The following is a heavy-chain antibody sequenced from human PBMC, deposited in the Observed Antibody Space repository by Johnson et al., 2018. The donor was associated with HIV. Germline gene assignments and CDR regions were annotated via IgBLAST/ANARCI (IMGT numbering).Heavy chain of an antibody. CDR3: AREGKDAFDI. Sequence: QVQLVESGGGLVKPGESLRLSCAASGFSFSNAWMNWVRQAPGKGLEWVAFIRYDGSNKYYADSVKGRFTISRDNSKNTLYLQMNSLRAEDTAVYYCAREGKDAFDIWGQGTMVTVSS. D-gene: IGHD3-10*01. V-gene: IGHV3-30*02. CDR1: GFSFSNAW. CDR2: IRYDGSNK. J-gene: IGHJ3*02.